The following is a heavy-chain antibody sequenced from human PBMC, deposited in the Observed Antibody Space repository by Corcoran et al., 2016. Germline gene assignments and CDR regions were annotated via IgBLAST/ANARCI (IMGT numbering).Heavy chain of an antibody. CDR1: GGSISSSRYY. CDR3: ARDPPARGGGMYV. J-gene: IGHJ6*02. D-gene: IGHD3-10*01. V-gene: IGHV4-39*07. Sequence: QLPLQESGPGLVKPSETLSLTCTVSGGSISSSRYYWGWIRQPPGKGLEWIGSIYYSGSTYYNPSLKSRVTISVDTSKNPFSLKLSSVTAADTAVYYWARDPPARGGGMYVWGQGTTVTVSS. CDR2: IYYSGST.